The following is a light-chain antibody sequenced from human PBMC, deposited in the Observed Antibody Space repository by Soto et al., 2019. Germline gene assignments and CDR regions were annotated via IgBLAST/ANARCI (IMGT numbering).Light chain of an antibody. CDR1: QSINTW. CDR2: KGS. V-gene: IGKV1-5*03. Sequence: DIHMTQSPSTLSASVGDRVTITCRASQSINTWLAWYQQKPGEAPRLLIYKGSTLERGVPSRFSGSGSGTEFTLTISSLQPDDFATLYCQQYNTYSRTFGQGTKVEVK. CDR3: QQYNTYSRT. J-gene: IGKJ1*01.